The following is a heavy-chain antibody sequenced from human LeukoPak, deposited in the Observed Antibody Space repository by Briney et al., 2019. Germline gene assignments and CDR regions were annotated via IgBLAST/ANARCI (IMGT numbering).Heavy chain of an antibody. CDR2: IYYSGST. CDR3: ARGGIAAAALVHFDY. V-gene: IGHV4-59*01. CDR1: GGSITSYY. D-gene: IGHD6-13*01. J-gene: IGHJ4*02. Sequence: SETLSLTCSVSGGSITSYYWGWIRQPPGKGLEWIGYIYYSGSTNYNPSLKSRVTIAVDTSKNQFSLKLSSVTAADTAVYYCARGGIAAAALVHFDYWGQGTLVTVSS.